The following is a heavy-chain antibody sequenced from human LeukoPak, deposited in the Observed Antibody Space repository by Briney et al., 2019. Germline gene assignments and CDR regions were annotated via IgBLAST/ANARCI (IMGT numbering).Heavy chain of an antibody. D-gene: IGHD4-17*01. CDR2: IYHSGST. CDR1: GDSISSSNW. CDR3: ASAQNDDYGDYVPPMDV. V-gene: IGHV4-4*02. J-gene: IGHJ6*04. Sequence: PSGTLSLTCAVSGDSISSSNWWSWVRQPPGKGLEWIGEIYHSGSTNYNPSLKSRVTISLDKSKNQFSLKLSSVTAADTAVYYCASAQNDDYGDYVPPMDVWGKGTTVTVSS.